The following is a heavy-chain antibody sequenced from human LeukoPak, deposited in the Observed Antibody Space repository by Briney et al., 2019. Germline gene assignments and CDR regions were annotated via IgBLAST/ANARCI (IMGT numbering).Heavy chain of an antibody. CDR3: ARGPQVAYFDN. CDR2: INPNSGGT. CDR1: GYTFTGYY. D-gene: IGHD2-15*01. Sequence: ASVKVSCKASGYTFTGYYMHWVRQAPGQGLEWMGWINPNSGGTNYAQKFQGRVTITRDTSIRTTYMELSSLRFDDTAVYYCARGPQVAYFDNWGQGTLVTVSS. J-gene: IGHJ4*02. V-gene: IGHV1-2*02.